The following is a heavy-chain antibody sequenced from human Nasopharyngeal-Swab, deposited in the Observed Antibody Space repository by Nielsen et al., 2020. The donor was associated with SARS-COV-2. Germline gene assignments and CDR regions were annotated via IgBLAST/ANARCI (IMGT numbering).Heavy chain of an antibody. CDR1: GGSVSSGSHY. CDR2: IYYSGST. V-gene: IGHV4-61*01. D-gene: IGHD6-13*01. CDR3: ARGYSSSWFDY. Sequence: SETLSLTCTVSGGSVSSGSHYWSWIRQPPGKGLEWIGYIYYSGSTNYNPSLKSRVTISVDTSKNQFSLKLSSVTAADTAVYYCARGYSSSWFDYWGQGTLVTVSS. J-gene: IGHJ4*02.